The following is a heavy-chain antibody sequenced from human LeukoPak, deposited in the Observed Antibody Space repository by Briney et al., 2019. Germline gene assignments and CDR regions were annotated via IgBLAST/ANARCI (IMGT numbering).Heavy chain of an antibody. J-gene: IGHJ6*03. CDR1: GFTFSSYG. D-gene: IGHD4-17*01. CDR2: IGYDGSNK. V-gene: IGHV3-30*02. Sequence: GGSLRLSCAASGFTFSSYGMHWVRQAPGKGLEWVAFIGYDGSNKYTADSARGRFTPSRDNSKDTLYLQMNSLRAEDTAVYYCAKRGGTTVTTSNFHMDVWGKGTTVPVSS. CDR3: AKRGGTTVTTSNFHMDV.